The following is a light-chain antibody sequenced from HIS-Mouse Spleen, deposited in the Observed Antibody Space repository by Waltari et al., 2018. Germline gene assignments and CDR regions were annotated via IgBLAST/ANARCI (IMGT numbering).Light chain of an antibody. Sequence: DIQLTQSPSFLSASVGDRVTITCRASQGISSYLAWYQQKPGKAPQLLIYAASTLQSGVPSRCGGSGSGTEFTLTISSLQPEDFATYYCQQLNSYPPTFGQGTKVEIK. CDR2: AAS. CDR1: QGISSY. CDR3: QQLNSYPPT. V-gene: IGKV1-9*01. J-gene: IGKJ1*01.